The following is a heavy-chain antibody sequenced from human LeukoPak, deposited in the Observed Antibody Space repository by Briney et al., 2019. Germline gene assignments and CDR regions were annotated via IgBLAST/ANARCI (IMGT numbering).Heavy chain of an antibody. D-gene: IGHD4-23*01. Sequence: GGSLRLSCAASGFTFSSYSMNWVRQAPGKGLEWVSSISSSSYIYYAGSVKGRFTISRDNAKNSLYLQMNSLRVEDTAVYYCARGRPHGNDYWGQGTLVTVSS. V-gene: IGHV3-21*01. CDR1: GFTFSSYS. CDR3: ARGRPHGNDY. J-gene: IGHJ4*02. CDR2: ISSSSYI.